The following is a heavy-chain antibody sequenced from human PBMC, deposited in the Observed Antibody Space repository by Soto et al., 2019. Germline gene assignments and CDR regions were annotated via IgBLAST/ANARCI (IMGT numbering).Heavy chain of an antibody. CDR1: GYTFTSYG. CDR3: ARESGYYETYYFDY. CDR2: ISAYNGNT. Sequence: GASVKVSCKASGYTFTSYGISWVRQAPGQGLEWMGWISAYNGNTNYAQKLQGRVTMTTDTSTSTACMELRSLRSDDTAVYYCARESGYYETYYFDYWGQGTLVTVSS. D-gene: IGHD3-22*01. J-gene: IGHJ4*02. V-gene: IGHV1-18*01.